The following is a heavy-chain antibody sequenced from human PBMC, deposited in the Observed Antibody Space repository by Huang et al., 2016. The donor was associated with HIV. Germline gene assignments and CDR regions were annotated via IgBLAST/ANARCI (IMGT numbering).Heavy chain of an antibody. CDR3: ALKGDSSGWEYFRH. V-gene: IGHV3-30*03. CDR1: GFIFSNYG. CDR2: ISYDGSNK. J-gene: IGHJ1*01. D-gene: IGHD6-19*01. Sequence: QVQLVESGGGVVQPGRSLRLSCAASGFIFSNYGMHWVRQAPGKWLEWVALISYDGSNKYYTDSVKGRFSSSRDNSKNTLYLQMNSLRAEDTAVYYCALKGDSSGWEYFRHWGQGTLVTVSS.